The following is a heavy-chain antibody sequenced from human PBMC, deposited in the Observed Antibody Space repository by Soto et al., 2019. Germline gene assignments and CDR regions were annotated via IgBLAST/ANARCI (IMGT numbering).Heavy chain of an antibody. CDR1: GYSFTIHE. V-gene: IGHV1-8*01. Sequence: QVQLVQSGAEVRKPGASVKVSCQASGYSFTIHEINWVRQAPGQGLEWMGWMDPKNGNTGYAQKSQGRVTMTRNTSIRTAYMELSSLTSEDSAVYYCARGGDIVATAGDWFDPWGQGTLVTVSS. J-gene: IGHJ5*02. CDR3: ARGGDIVATAGDWFDP. D-gene: IGHD5-12*01. CDR2: MDPKNGNT.